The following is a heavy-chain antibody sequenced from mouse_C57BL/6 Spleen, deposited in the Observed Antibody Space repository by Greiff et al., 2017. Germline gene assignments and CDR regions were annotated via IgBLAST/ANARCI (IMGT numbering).Heavy chain of an antibody. D-gene: IGHD5-1*01. J-gene: IGHJ4*01. V-gene: IGHV7-3*01. CDR3: ARYGDEYGGYYYAMDY. CDR1: GFTFTDYY. CDR2: IRNKANGYTT. Sequence: DVHLVESGGGLVQPGGSLSLSCAASGFTFTDYYMSWVRQPPGKALEWLGFIRNKANGYTTEYSASVKGRFTISRDNSQSILYLQMNALRAEDSATYYCARYGDEYGGYYYAMDYWGQGTSVTVSS.